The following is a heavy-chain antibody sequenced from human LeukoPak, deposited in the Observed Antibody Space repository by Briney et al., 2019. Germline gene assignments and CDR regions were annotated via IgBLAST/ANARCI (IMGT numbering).Heavy chain of an antibody. D-gene: IGHD1-26*01. Sequence: ASVKVSCKASGYTFSGYYMHWVRQAPGQGLEWMGGIIPIFGTANYAQKFQDRVTITADKSTGTAYMELSSLRSEDTAVYYCARDEGAKIAFHIWGQGTMVTVSS. V-gene: IGHV1-69*06. CDR2: IIPIFGTA. CDR3: ARDEGAKIAFHI. CDR1: GYTFSGYY. J-gene: IGHJ3*02.